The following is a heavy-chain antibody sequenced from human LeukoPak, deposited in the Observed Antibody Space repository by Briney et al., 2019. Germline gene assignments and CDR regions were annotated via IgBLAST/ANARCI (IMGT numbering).Heavy chain of an antibody. CDR3: VRAEGSSGSSEYFQH. V-gene: IGHV3-21*01. D-gene: IGHD5-12*01. CDR1: GFTFSRYS. Sequence: GGSLRLSCLASGFTFSRYSMKWVRQAPGKGLEWVSSISGSSNDKHYIDSVKGRFTISRDNAKNSLFLQMNSLRAEDTAVYYCVRAEGSSGSSEYFQHWGQGTLVSVSS. CDR2: ISGSSNDK. J-gene: IGHJ1*01.